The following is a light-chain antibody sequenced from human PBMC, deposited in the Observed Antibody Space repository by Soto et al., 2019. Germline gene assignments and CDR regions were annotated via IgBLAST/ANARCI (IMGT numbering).Light chain of an antibody. V-gene: IGKV3-20*01. CDR2: GAS. CDR1: QSVSSSY. J-gene: IGKJ2*01. CDR3: QQYSGAHRT. Sequence: EIVLTKAPGTLSLSPGERATLSCSASQSVSSSYLAWYQQKPGQAPRLLIYGASSRATGIPDRFSGSGAGTDFTVTIIRLEPEDFAVYYCQQYSGAHRTFGQRTKREI.